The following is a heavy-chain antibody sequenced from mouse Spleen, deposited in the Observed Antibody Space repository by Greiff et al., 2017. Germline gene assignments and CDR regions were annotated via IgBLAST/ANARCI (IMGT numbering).Heavy chain of an antibody. V-gene: IGHV5-9-1*01. Sequence: EVKLMESGGGLVKPGGSLKLSCAASGFTFSSYAMSWVRQTPEKRLEWVATISSGGSYTYYPDSVKGRFTISRDNAKNTLYLQMSSLRSEDTAMYYCARRSTTAVFDYWGQGTTLTVSS. D-gene: IGHD1-2*01. CDR1: GFTFSSYA. J-gene: IGHJ2*01. CDR2: ISSGGSYT. CDR3: ARRSTTAVFDY.